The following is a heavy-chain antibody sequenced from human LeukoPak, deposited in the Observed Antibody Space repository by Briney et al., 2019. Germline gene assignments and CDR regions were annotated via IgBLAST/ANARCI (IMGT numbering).Heavy chain of an antibody. CDR2: IYSGGST. Sequence: PGGSLRLSCAASGFTVSSNYMSWVRQAPGKGLEWVSVIYSGGSTYYADSVKGRFTISRDTSKNTLYLQMNSLRAEDTAVYYCARDPYYDSSGYLDWGQGTLVTVSS. CDR3: ARDPYYDSSGYLD. D-gene: IGHD3-22*01. CDR1: GFTVSSNY. J-gene: IGHJ4*02. V-gene: IGHV3-53*01.